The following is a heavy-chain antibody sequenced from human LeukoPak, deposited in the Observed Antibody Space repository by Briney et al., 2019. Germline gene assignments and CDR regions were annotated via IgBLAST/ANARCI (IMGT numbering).Heavy chain of an antibody. CDR2: INHSGST. D-gene: IGHD3-10*01. J-gene: IGHJ6*03. CDR1: GGPFSGYY. Sequence: SETLSLTCAVYGGPFSGYYWSWIRQPPGKGLEWIGEINHSGSTNYNPSLKSRVTISVDTSKNQFSLKLSSVTAADTAVYYCARGVTMVLGGGYYYYYYMDVWGKGTTVTISS. V-gene: IGHV4-34*01. CDR3: ARGVTMVLGGGYYYYYYMDV.